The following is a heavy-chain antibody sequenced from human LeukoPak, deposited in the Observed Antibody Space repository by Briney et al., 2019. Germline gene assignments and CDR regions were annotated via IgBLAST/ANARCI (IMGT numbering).Heavy chain of an antibody. CDR1: GGSFSGYY. Sequence: SETLSLTCAVYGGSFSGYYWSWIRQPPGKGLEWIGEINHSGSTNYNPSLKSRVTISVDTSKNQFSLKLSSVTAADTAVYYCARGRRAKTRGYYGSGSYDYWGQGTLVTVSS. CDR3: ARGRRAKTRGYYGSGSYDY. J-gene: IGHJ4*02. CDR2: INHSGST. V-gene: IGHV4-34*01. D-gene: IGHD3-10*01.